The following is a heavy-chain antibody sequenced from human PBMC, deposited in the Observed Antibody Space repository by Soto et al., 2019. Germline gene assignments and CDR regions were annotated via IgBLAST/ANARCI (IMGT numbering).Heavy chain of an antibody. CDR2: IYYSENT. J-gene: IGHJ4*02. CDR3: ARDLSGSGWYGGFYY. V-gene: IGHV4-30-4*02. D-gene: IGHD6-19*01. Sequence: SETLSLTCTVSGVSISSGDYYWSWIRQTPGKGLEWIGYIYYSENTYYNPSLKSRVTISVDTSKSQFSLKLSSVTAADTAVYYCARDLSGSGWYGGFYYWGQGTLVTVSS. CDR1: GVSISSGDYY.